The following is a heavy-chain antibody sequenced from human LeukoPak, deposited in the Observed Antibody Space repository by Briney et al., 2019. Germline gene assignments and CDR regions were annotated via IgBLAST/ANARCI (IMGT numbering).Heavy chain of an antibody. J-gene: IGHJ4*02. CDR3: ARDAHRGFNY. Sequence: PGGSLTLSCAGSGFTFSNYWMHWVRQAPGKGLEWVSHIKTDGSVIDYADPVKGRFTICRDNARNTVFLQMHSLRAEDTAVYYCARDAHRGFNYWAKGILVTVSS. CDR2: IKTDGSVI. V-gene: IGHV3-74*01. CDR1: GFTFSNYW.